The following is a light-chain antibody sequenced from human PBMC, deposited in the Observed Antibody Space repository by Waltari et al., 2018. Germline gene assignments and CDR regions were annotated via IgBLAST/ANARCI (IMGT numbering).Light chain of an antibody. Sequence: DIQMTQSPSSLSASVGDSVTITCRASQTVSSDLHWYQQRPGKAPKLLIYSASTLQSGVPSRFSGRCSGTDFTLTISNLQPEDFATYFCQQNYVTPFTFGLGTKLEIK. CDR2: SAS. CDR1: QTVSSD. J-gene: IGKJ2*01. V-gene: IGKV1-39*01. CDR3: QQNYVTPFT.